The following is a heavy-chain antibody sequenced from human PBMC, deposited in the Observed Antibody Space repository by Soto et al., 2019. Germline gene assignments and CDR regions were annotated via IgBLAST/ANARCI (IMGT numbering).Heavy chain of an antibody. CDR3: ARGLYDFWSGYYPYYYYGMDV. CDR2: MNPNSGNT. V-gene: IGHV1-8*01. Sequence: GASVKVSCKASGYTFTSYDINWVRQATGQGLEWMGWMNPNSGNTGYAQKFQGRVTMTRNTSISTAYMELSSLRSEDTAVYYCARGLYDFWSGYYPYYYYGMDVWGQGTTVTVSS. D-gene: IGHD3-3*01. CDR1: GYTFTSYD. J-gene: IGHJ6*02.